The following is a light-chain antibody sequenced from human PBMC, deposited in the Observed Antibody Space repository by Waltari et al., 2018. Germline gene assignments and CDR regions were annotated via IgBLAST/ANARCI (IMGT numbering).Light chain of an antibody. V-gene: IGLV2-23*01. CDR2: EGS. Sequence: QSALTQPASVSGSPGQSITISCTGTSSDVGKYHLVSWYQQHPGQAPKLMIYEGSQRPSGVSDRFSGSKSGNTASLTISGLQAEDEADYYCCSYAGRATGVFGGGTKLTVL. J-gene: IGLJ2*01. CDR1: SSDVGKYHL. CDR3: CSYAGRATGV.